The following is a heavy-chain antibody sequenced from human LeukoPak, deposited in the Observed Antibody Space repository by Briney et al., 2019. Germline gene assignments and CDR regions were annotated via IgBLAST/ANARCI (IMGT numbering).Heavy chain of an antibody. D-gene: IGHD6-19*01. J-gene: IGHJ4*02. V-gene: IGHV3-7*01. CDR3: ARDRGWFTFDY. CDR2: IKEDGTDK. CDR1: GFTFSNAW. Sequence: GGSLRLSCAASGFTFSNAWMSWVRQAPGKGLEWVAHIKEDGTDKNYVDSVKGRFTISRDNAKKSLFLQMNSLRAEDTALYYCARDRGWFTFDYWGQGTLVTVSS.